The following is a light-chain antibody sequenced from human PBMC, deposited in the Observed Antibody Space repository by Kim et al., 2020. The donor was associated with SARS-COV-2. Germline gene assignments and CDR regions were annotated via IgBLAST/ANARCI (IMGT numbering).Light chain of an antibody. CDR1: KLGDKY. J-gene: IGLJ1*01. CDR2: QDN. V-gene: IGLV3-1*01. Sequence: YELTQPPSVSVSPGQTATITCSGDKLGDKYTCWYQQRPGRSPVVVIYQDNKRPSGIPGRFSGSNSGNTASLTISGTQAMDEADYYCQAWDSSTASYVFG. CDR3: QAWDSSTASYV.